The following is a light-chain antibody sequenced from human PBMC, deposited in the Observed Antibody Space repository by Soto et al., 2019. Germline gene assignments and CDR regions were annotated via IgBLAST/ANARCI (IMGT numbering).Light chain of an antibody. Sequence: QSALTQPPSVSGSPGQSVSISCTGTSSDVGNYNRVSWYQQPPGTAPKLIIYDVTKRPSGVPDRFSGSKSGNTASLTISGLQTDDEADYYCCSYAGSYTHVFGTGTKVTVL. CDR1: SSDVGNYNR. CDR2: DVT. CDR3: CSYAGSYTHV. V-gene: IGLV2-11*01. J-gene: IGLJ1*01.